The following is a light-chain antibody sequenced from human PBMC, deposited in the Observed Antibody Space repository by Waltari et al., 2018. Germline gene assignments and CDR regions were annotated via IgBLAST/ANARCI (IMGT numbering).Light chain of an antibody. Sequence: QSALTQPASVSGSPGQSITISCSGTRSDIGVYDFVSWYQQHPGKAPKLMIYEVTNRPAGVSNRFSGSKSGSTASLTISGLQPEDEADYYYYSYTSSSTLVFGTGTKVTVL. CDR3: YSYTSSSTLV. V-gene: IGLV2-14*01. CDR1: RSDIGVYDF. CDR2: EVT. J-gene: IGLJ1*01.